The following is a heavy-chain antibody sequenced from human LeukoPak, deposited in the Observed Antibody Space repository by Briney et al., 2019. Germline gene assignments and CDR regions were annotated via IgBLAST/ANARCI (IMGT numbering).Heavy chain of an antibody. V-gene: IGHV1-18*01. D-gene: IGHD5-12*01. CDR2: ISPYDGNT. J-gene: IGHJ4*02. CDR1: GYTFTNYG. Sequence: ASVKDSCKASGYTFTNYGFSWGRRAPGQGVEWMGWISPYDGNTDYAQILQGRVIMTTDTSTSTAYMELRSLRSDDTAVYYCARTGSYSGHPHLDYWGQGTLVTVSS. CDR3: ARTGSYSGHPHLDY.